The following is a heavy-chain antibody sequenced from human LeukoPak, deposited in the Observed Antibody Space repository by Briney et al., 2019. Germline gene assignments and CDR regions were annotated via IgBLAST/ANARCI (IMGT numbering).Heavy chain of an antibody. J-gene: IGHJ6*02. Sequence: GGSLRLSCAASGFTFSSYSMNWVRQAPGKGREGVSYMSSSSSTIYYADSVKGRFTISRDNAKNSLYLQMNSLRDEDTAVYYCARVQPPPTVVTPRYYYYGMDVWGQGTTVTVSS. CDR1: GFTFSSYS. V-gene: IGHV3-48*02. CDR3: ARVQPPPTVVTPRYYYYGMDV. D-gene: IGHD4-23*01. CDR2: MSSSSSTI.